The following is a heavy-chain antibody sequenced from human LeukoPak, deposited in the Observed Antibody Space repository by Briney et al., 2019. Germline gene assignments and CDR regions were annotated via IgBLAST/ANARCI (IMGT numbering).Heavy chain of an antibody. Sequence: GESLKISCKGSGYIFSIYWIAWVRQMPGKGLEWMGIIYPGASDTRYSPSFQGQVTISADKSINTAYLQWSSLKASDTAIYYCARGLGPTARFDYWGQGTLVTVSS. CDR2: IYPGASDT. V-gene: IGHV5-51*01. J-gene: IGHJ4*02. D-gene: IGHD3-16*01. CDR1: GYIFSIYW. CDR3: ARGLGPTARFDY.